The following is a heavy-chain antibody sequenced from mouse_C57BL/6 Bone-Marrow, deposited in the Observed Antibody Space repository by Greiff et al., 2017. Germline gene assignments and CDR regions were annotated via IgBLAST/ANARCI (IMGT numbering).Heavy chain of an antibody. CDR2: IDPEDGET. V-gene: IGHV14-2*01. CDR3: ARGDYGSSYDFDY. D-gene: IGHD1-1*01. CDR1: GFNIKDYY. Sequence: VHVMQSGAELVKPGASVKLSCTASGFNIKDYYMHWVKQRTEQGLEWIGRIDPEDGETKYAPKFQGKATITADTSSNTAYLQLSSLTSEDTAVYYCARGDYGSSYDFDYGGRGTTLTVSA. J-gene: IGHJ2*01.